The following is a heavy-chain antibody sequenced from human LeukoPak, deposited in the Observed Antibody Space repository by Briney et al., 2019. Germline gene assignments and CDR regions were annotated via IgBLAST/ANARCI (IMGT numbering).Heavy chain of an antibody. D-gene: IGHD4-11*01. J-gene: IGHJ4*02. V-gene: IGHV4-59*01. Sequence: SETLSLTCTVSGDSISSSYWSWIRQPPGKGLEWIGFIYYTGSTNYNPSLKRRVTISVDTSKSQFSLKLSSVTAADTAVYYCAQGSSNWANFDYWGQGTLVTVSS. CDR1: GDSISSSY. CDR3: AQGSSNWANFDY. CDR2: IYYTGST.